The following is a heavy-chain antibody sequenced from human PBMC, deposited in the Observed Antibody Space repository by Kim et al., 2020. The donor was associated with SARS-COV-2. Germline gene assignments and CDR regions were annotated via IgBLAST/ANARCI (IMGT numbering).Heavy chain of an antibody. CDR3: AKDKSSGPYGGYVDY. V-gene: IGHV3-43*01. Sequence: ESAKGRYTISRENSKNSLYLQMNSLRTEDTTLYYCAKDKSSGPYGGYVDYWGQGTLVTVSS. J-gene: IGHJ4*02. D-gene: IGHD3-22*01.